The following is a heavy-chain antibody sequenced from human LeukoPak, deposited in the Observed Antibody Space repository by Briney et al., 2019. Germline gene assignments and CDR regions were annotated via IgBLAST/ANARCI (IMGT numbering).Heavy chain of an antibody. D-gene: IGHD3-10*01. CDR1: GFTFSSYE. CDR2: IKQDGSEK. CDR3: ARVSDGSGSFDY. Sequence: PGGSLRLSCAASGFTFSSYELNWVRQAPGKGLEWVANIKQDGSEKYYVDSVKGRFTISRDNAKNSLYLQMNSLRAEDTAVYYCARVSDGSGSFDYWGQGTLVTVSS. J-gene: IGHJ4*02. V-gene: IGHV3-7*04.